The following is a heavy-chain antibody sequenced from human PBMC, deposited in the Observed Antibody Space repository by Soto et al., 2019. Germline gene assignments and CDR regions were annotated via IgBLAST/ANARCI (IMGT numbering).Heavy chain of an antibody. CDR1: GFTFGAYS. CDR3: TRFNGDYDLNWFDP. Sequence: LRLSCTASGFTFGAYSMSWVRQAPGKGLEWVGFIRSKAYGGTTEYAASVKGRFTISRDDSKSIAYLQMNSLKTEDTAVYYCTRFNGDYDLNWFDPWGQGTLVTVSS. V-gene: IGHV3-49*04. J-gene: IGHJ5*02. CDR2: IRSKAYGGTT. D-gene: IGHD4-17*01.